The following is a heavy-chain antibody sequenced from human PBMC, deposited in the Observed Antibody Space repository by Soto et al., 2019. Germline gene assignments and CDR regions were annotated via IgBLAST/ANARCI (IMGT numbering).Heavy chain of an antibody. Sequence: SETLSLTCAVYGGSFSGYYWSWIRQPPGKGLEWIGEINHSGSTNYNPSLKSRVTISVDTSKNQFSLKLSSVTAADTAVYYCARGFLPSPNWFDPWGQGTLVTVSS. CDR2: INHSGST. J-gene: IGHJ5*02. V-gene: IGHV4-34*01. CDR3: ARGFLPSPNWFDP. CDR1: GGSFSGYY.